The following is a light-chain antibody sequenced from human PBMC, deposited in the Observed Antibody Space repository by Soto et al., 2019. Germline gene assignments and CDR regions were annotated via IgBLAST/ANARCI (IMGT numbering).Light chain of an antibody. J-gene: IGLJ1*01. CDR2: EVS. V-gene: IGLV2-23*02. CDR3: CSYAGSSTFAYV. Sequence: QSVLTQPASVSGSPGQSITISCTETSSDVGRSNLVSWYQQHPGKAPKLMIYEVSKRPSGVSNRFSGSKSGNTASLTISGLQAEDEADYYCCSYAGSSTFAYVFGTGTKVTVL. CDR1: SSDVGRSNL.